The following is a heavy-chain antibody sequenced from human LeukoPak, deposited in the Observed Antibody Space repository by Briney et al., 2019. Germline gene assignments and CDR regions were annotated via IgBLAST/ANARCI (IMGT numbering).Heavy chain of an antibody. CDR3: AKGGSNAAYWRKSGIDY. D-gene: IGHD3-10*01. J-gene: IGHJ4*02. CDR1: GFTFSNYA. V-gene: IGHV3-23*01. CDR2: ISGNGGST. Sequence: GGSLRLSCAASGFTFSNYAMSWVRQAPGKGLEWVSAISGNGGSTYYADSVKGRFTISRDNSKNTLYLQMNSLRAEDTAVYHCAKGGSNAAYWRKSGIDYWGQGTLVTVSS.